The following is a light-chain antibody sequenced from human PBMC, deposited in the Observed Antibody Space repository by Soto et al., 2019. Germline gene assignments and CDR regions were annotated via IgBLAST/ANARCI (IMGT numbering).Light chain of an antibody. J-gene: IGKJ3*01. Sequence: EVGLTQSPATLSLSPGEGATLSCRASQSIGNYLAWYQQKPGQAPRLLIYATSNRATGIPARFSGSGSGTDLPLTISSLEPEDFAVYYCQQRSSWPFTFGPGTKVDIK. CDR3: QQRSSWPFT. CDR1: QSIGNY. V-gene: IGKV3-11*01. CDR2: ATS.